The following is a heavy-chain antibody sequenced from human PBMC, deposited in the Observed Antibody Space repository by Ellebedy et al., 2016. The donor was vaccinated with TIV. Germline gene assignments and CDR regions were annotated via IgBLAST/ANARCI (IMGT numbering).Heavy chain of an antibody. CDR3: ARDVSTDGWGAYFDC. D-gene: IGHD5-24*01. CDR2: ISSGSSYI. V-gene: IGHV3-21*01. J-gene: IGHJ4*02. CDR1: GFTFYHYV. Sequence: PGGSLRLSCEASGFTFYHYVMNWVRQAPGKGLGWVASISSGSSYIYYADSVKGRFAISRDNAKNSLYLQMNSLRAEDTAVYFCARDVSTDGWGAYFDCWGQGTLVTVSS.